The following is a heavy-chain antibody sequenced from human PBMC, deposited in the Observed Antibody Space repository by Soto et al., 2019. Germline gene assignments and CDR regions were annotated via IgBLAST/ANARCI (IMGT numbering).Heavy chain of an antibody. Sequence: QVQLVQSGAEVKKPGSSVKVSCKASGGTFSSYAISWVRQAPGQGLEWMGGIIPIFGTANYAQKFQGRVTIAEYESTSTAYRELRGLRSEDTAVYYWARDDGGGGSSRPHYYGMDVWGQGTTVTVSS. CDR2: IIPIFGTA. CDR1: GGTFSSYA. CDR3: ARDDGGGGSSRPHYYGMDV. D-gene: IGHD2-15*01. J-gene: IGHJ6*02. V-gene: IGHV1-69*12.